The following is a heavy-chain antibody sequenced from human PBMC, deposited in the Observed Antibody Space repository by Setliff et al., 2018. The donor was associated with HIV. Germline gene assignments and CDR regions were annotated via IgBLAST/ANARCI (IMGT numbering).Heavy chain of an antibody. Sequence: SETLSLTCAVSGYSISSGYYWGWIRQPPGKGLEWIGSIYHSGGTNYSPSLKSRVTMSLDTSKNQFSLKLNSVTAADTAVYYCARGPGARNNEAFDIWGQGTMVTVSS. CDR3: ARGPGARNNEAFDI. CDR1: GYSISSGYY. J-gene: IGHJ3*02. CDR2: IYHSGGT. V-gene: IGHV4-38-2*01. D-gene: IGHD1-1*01.